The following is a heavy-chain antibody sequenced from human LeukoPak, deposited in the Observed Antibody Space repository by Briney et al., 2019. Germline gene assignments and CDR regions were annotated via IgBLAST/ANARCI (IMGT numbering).Heavy chain of an antibody. J-gene: IGHJ5*02. CDR2: INSDGSST. CDR3: ARDPTYGLFDP. D-gene: IGHD3/OR15-3a*01. V-gene: IGHV3-74*01. CDR1: GFTFSSYW. Sequence: GGSLRLSCTASGFTFSSYWMHWVRQAPGKGLVWVSRINSDGSSTSYADSVKGRFTISRDNAKNTLYLQMNSLRAEDTAVYYCARDPTYGLFDPWGQGTLVTVSS.